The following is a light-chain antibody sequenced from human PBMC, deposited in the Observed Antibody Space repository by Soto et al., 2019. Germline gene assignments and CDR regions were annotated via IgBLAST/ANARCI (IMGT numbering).Light chain of an antibody. V-gene: IGKV4-1*01. CDR1: QSVLSSSNSKNY. CDR3: QQYYSNPLT. Sequence: DIVMTQSPDSLALSLGERATISCKSSQSVLSSSNSKNYLAWYQQKPGQPPNLLIYWASFRESGVPDRFSGRGSGTDFTLTISSLQAEDVAVYYCQQYYSNPLTFGGGTKVEIK. CDR2: WAS. J-gene: IGKJ4*01.